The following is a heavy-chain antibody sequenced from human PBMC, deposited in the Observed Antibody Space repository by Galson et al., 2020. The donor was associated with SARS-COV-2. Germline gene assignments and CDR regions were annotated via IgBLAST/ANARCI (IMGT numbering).Heavy chain of an antibody. CDR3: ARDSRVTGIFDQMDV. CDR2: ISYDGSDK. V-gene: IGHV3-30*01. CDR1: GFTFSSYA. D-gene: IGHD1-20*01. Sequence: GSLRLSCAASGFTFSSYAMHWVRQAPGKGLEWVAVISYDGSDKFYADSVKGRFTISRDNSKNTLYLQMNSLRTEDTAVYYCARDSRVTGIFDQMDVWGKGTTVTVSS. J-gene: IGHJ6*04.